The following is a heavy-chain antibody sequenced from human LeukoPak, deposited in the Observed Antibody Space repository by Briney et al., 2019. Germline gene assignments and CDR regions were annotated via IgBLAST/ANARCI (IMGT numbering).Heavy chain of an antibody. J-gene: IGHJ4*02. CDR1: GFTFDDYG. CDR3: AKTDTAMVTDIDY. CDR2: ISGSGGST. Sequence: GGSLRLSCSASGFTFDDYGMHWVRQAPVKGLEWVSAISGSGGSTYYADSVKGRFTISRDNSKNTLYLQMNSLRAEDTAVYYCAKTDTAMVTDIDYWGQGTLVTVSS. D-gene: IGHD5-18*01. V-gene: IGHV3-23*01.